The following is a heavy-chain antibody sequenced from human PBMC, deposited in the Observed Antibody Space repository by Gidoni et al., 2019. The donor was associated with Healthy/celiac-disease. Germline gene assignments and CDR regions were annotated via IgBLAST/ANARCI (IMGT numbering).Heavy chain of an antibody. CDR2: LSSSSSTI. Sequence: EVQLVESGGGWVQRGGSLRLSCAASGFTFSSYSMNWVRQAPGKGLEWVSYLSSSSSTIYYADSVKGRFTISRDNAKNSLYLQMNSLRDEDTAVYYCARCNYYGSGPYGMDVWGQGTTVTVSS. CDR1: GFTFSSYS. V-gene: IGHV3-48*02. CDR3: ARCNYYGSGPYGMDV. D-gene: IGHD3-10*01. J-gene: IGHJ6*02.